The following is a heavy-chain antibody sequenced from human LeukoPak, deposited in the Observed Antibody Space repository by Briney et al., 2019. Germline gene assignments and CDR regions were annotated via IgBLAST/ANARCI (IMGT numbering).Heavy chain of an antibody. J-gene: IGHJ4*02. CDR1: GFTFSSYC. Sequence: GSLGLFCCAAGFTFSSYCMDLVRQGSGKGVEWVAFIRYDGSNKYYADSVKGRFTISRDNSKNTLYLQMNSLRAEDTAVYYCAKDHLPLIVVVPAAIGYWGQGTLVTVSS. D-gene: IGHD2-2*01. CDR3: AKDHLPLIVVVPAAIGY. V-gene: IGHV3-30*02. CDR2: IRYDGSNK.